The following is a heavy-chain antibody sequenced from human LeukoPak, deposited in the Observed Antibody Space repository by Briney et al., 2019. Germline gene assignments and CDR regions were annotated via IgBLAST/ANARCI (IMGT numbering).Heavy chain of an antibody. Sequence: GGSLRLSCAASGFTFSSYSMNWVRQAPGKGLEWVSYISSSSSTIYYADSVKGRFTISRDNAKNSLHLQMNSLRAEDTAVYCCARDTGYCSSTSCVNYYYYGMDVWGQGTTVTVSS. J-gene: IGHJ6*02. CDR1: GFTFSSYS. CDR2: ISSSSSTI. V-gene: IGHV3-48*01. D-gene: IGHD2-2*01. CDR3: ARDTGYCSSTSCVNYYYYGMDV.